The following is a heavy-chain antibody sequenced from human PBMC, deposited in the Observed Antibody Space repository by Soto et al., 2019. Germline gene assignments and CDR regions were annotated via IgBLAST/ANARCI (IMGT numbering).Heavy chain of an antibody. CDR3: ARQLEVPLSHYSSSSGSAYNWFDP. V-gene: IGHV4-39*01. Sequence: SETLSLTCTVSGGSISSSSYYWGWIRQPPGKGLEWIGSIYYSGSTYYNPSLKSRVTISVDTSKNQFSLKLSSVTAADTAVYYCARQLEVPLSHYSSSSGSAYNWFDPWGQGTLVTVSS. D-gene: IGHD6-6*01. CDR2: IYYSGST. CDR1: GGSISSSSYY. J-gene: IGHJ5*02.